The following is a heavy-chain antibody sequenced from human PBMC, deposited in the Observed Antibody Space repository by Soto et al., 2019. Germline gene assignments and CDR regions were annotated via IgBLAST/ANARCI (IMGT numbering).Heavy chain of an antibody. Sequence: QVQLVQSGAEVRKPGASVKVSCKTPGDSFNAYYLHWVRQAPGQGLEWLGWINPNGGATKYAQKFRGRVAMTRDTAIRTAYMELTSLRSDDTAIYFCARESGGATATLDYYYFYMDVWGQGTTVTVSS. V-gene: IGHV1-2*02. D-gene: IGHD5-12*01. CDR2: INPNGGAT. CDR3: ARESGGATATLDYYYFYMDV. J-gene: IGHJ6*03. CDR1: GDSFNAYY.